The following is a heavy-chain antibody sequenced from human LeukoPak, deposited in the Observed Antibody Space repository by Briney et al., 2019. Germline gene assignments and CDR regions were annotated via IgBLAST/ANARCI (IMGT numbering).Heavy chain of an antibody. CDR2: NYYSGST. D-gene: IGHD3-10*01. CDR1: GGSISSGGHY. V-gene: IGHV4-31*01. CDR3: ARGGSMAHYFDY. J-gene: IGHJ4*02. Sequence: PSETLSLTCTVSGGSISSGGHYWSWIRQHPGTGLEWVGYNYYSGSTYYNPSLKSPVTISVDTSKNQFSLKLSSVTAADTAVYYCARGGSMAHYFDYWGQGTLVTVSS.